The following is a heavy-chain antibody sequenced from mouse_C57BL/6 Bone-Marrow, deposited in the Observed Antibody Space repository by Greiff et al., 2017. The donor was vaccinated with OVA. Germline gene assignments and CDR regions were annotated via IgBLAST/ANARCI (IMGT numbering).Heavy chain of an antibody. Sequence: VQLQQPGAELVKPGASVKLSCKASGYTFTSYWMQWVKQRPGQGLEWIGELDPSDSYTNYNQKFKGKATLTVDTSTSTAYMRLSSLTSEDSAVYYCASTYYSNHEAMDYWGQGTSVTVSS. CDR1: GYTFTSYW. CDR2: LDPSDSYT. J-gene: IGHJ4*01. V-gene: IGHV1-50*01. CDR3: ASTYYSNHEAMDY. D-gene: IGHD2-5*01.